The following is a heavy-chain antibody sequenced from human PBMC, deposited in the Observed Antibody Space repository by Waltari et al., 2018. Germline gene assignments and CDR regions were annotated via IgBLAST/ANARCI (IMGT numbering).Heavy chain of an antibody. J-gene: IGHJ4*02. CDR1: GASISSPHFF. CDR3: ATTVPAGGSSFDY. D-gene: IGHD3-10*01. Sequence: HLQLQVSGPGLVKPSETLSLTCTFSGASISSPHFFWGWIRQSPGKGLEWIGTIYYTENRYYNPSLKSRLSISQDASKTQLSLKLNSATAADTAVYYCATTVPAGGSSFDYWTQGTLVTVSS. V-gene: IGHV4-39*07. CDR2: IYYTENR.